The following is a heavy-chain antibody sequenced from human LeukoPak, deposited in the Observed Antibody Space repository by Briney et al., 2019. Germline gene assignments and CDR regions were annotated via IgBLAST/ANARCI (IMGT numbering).Heavy chain of an antibody. V-gene: IGHV3-30*18. Sequence: GGSLRLSCAASGFTFSSYGMHWVRQAPGKGLEWVAVISYDGSNKYYVDSVKGRFTISRDNSKNTLYLQMNRLRPEDTAIYFCAKNSRGSNYGPFDHWGQGTLVTVSS. CDR2: ISYDGSNK. CDR3: AKNSRGSNYGPFDH. CDR1: GFTFSSYG. D-gene: IGHD3-10*01. J-gene: IGHJ4*02.